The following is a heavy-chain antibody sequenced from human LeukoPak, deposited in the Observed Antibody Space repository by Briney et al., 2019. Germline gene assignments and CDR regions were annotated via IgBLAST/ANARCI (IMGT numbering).Heavy chain of an antibody. CDR2: IKQDGSEK. V-gene: IGHV3-7*01. D-gene: IGHD3-22*01. J-gene: IGHJ5*02. CDR1: GFTFSSYW. CDR3: ARDSSGYYYAYNWFDP. Sequence: PGGSLRLSCAASGFTFSSYWMSWVRQAPGKGLEWVANIKQDGSEKYYVDSVKGRFTISRDNAKNSLYLQMNSLRAEDTAVYYCARDSSGYYYAYNWFDPWGQGTLVTVSS.